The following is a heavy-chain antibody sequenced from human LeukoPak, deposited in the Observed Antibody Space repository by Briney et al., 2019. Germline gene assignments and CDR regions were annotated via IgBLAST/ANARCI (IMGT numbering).Heavy chain of an antibody. V-gene: IGHV1-46*02. D-gene: IGHD5-24*01. Sequence: ASVKVSCKASGNSLNNYHMHWVRQAPGQGLEWLGIIRPGGDGPSYAQKFQGRVTMTRDMSTSTVYMELSRLRSDDTAVYYCARDLRGDGYNSPFDYWGQGTLVTVSS. CDR2: IRPGGDGP. CDR1: GNSLNNYH. CDR3: ARDLRGDGYNSPFDY. J-gene: IGHJ4*02.